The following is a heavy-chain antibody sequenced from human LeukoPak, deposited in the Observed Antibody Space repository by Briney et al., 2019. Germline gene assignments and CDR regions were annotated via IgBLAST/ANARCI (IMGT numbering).Heavy chain of an antibody. J-gene: IGHJ4*02. CDR1: GGSFSGYY. CDR3: ARARDSSGWCSLAFDY. Sequence: SETLSLTCAVYGGSFSGYYWSWIRQPPGKGLEWIGEINHSGSTNYNPSLKSRVTISVDTSKNQFSLKLSSVTAADTAVYYCARARDSSGWCSLAFDYWGQGTLVTVSS. D-gene: IGHD6-19*01. CDR2: INHSGST. V-gene: IGHV4-34*01.